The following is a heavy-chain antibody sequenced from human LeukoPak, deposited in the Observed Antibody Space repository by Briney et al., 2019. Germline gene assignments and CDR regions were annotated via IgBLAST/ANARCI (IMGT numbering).Heavy chain of an antibody. D-gene: IGHD2-15*01. Sequence: PGGSLRLSCAASGFTFSGSAMHWVRQASRKGLEWVGRIRSKANGYTTAYGASVKGRFTISRDDSQRATYVQMNSLKIEGTAVYYCTRLAGGDAFDIWGPGTMVTVSS. CDR2: IRSKANGYTT. V-gene: IGHV3-73*01. CDR3: TRLAGGDAFDI. CDR1: GFTFSGSA. J-gene: IGHJ3*02.